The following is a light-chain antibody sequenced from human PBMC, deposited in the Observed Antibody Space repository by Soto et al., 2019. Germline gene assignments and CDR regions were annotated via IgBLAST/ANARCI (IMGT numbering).Light chain of an antibody. V-gene: IGKV1-13*02. CDR2: DVS. Sequence: ALQVTQSPSSLSASVGDRVTITCRASQDIRGALAWYQQKPGKAPKLLIYDVSTVQSGVPSRFSGRGSGTEFTLTITSLQPEDFATYYCQQFNIYPITFGQGTRLDI. CDR3: QQFNIYPIT. J-gene: IGKJ5*01. CDR1: QDIRGA.